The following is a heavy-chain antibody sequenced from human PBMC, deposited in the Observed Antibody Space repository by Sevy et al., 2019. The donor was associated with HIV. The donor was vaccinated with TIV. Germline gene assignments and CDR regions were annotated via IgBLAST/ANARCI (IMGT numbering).Heavy chain of an antibody. CDR2: IGYDGSNK. J-gene: IGHJ4*02. Sequence: GESLKISCAASGFTPSTYGMHWVRQAPGKGLEWVAVIGYDGSNKHYADSVRGRFTISRDNSKNTLFLQMDSLRGEDTAVYYCARDPRMYGDYLLAYFDYWCQGTLVTVSS. CDR1: GFTPSTYG. D-gene: IGHD2-8*01. V-gene: IGHV3-33*01. CDR3: ARDPRMYGDYLLAYFDY.